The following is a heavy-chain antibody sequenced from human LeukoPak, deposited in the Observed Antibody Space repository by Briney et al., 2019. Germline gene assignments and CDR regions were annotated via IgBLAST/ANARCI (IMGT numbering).Heavy chain of an antibody. V-gene: IGHV1-69*05. CDR2: IIPIFGTA. D-gene: IGHD5-24*01. J-gene: IGHJ3*02. CDR1: GGTFSSYA. Sequence: SVKVSXKASGGTFSSYAISWVRQAPGQGLEWMGGIIPIFGTANYAQKFQGRVTITTDESTSTAYMELSSLRSEDTAVYYCARGRWLLDAFDIWGQGTMVTVSS. CDR3: ARGRWLLDAFDI.